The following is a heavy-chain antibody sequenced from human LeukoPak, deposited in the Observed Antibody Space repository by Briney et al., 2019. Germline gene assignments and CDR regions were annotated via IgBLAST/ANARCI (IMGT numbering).Heavy chain of an antibody. J-gene: IGHJ4*02. CDR1: GFTFSSYS. Sequence: GGSLRLSCAASGFTFSSYSMNWVRQAPGKGLEWVSDISSSSSTIYYADSVKGRFTISRDNAKNSLYLEMNSVRAEDTAVYYCARVGRQLGQPFDYWGQGIRVTVSS. CDR3: ARVGRQLGQPFDY. V-gene: IGHV3-48*01. D-gene: IGHD6-6*01. CDR2: ISSSSSTI.